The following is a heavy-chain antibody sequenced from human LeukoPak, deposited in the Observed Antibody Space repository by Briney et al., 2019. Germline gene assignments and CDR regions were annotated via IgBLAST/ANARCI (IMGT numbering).Heavy chain of an antibody. CDR2: INHSGST. CDR3: AGGPVAAAGTGDY. Sequence: PSETLSLTCTVSGGSISSSSYYWSWIRQPPGKGLEWIGEINHSGSTNYNPSLKSRVTISVDTSKNQFSLKLSSVTAADTAVYYCAGGPVAAAGTGDYWGQGTLVTVSS. D-gene: IGHD6-13*01. J-gene: IGHJ4*02. CDR1: GGSISSSSYY. V-gene: IGHV4-39*07.